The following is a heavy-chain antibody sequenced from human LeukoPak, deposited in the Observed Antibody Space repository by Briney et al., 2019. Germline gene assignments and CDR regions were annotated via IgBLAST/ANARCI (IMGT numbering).Heavy chain of an antibody. Sequence: ASVKVSCKFSGYTLTELSMHWVRQAPGKGLEWMGNFDPEDDETIYAQKFQGRLTMTEDTSTDTAYMVLSSLRSEYTAVYYCARGDYARDYYKNWFDPWGQGTLVSVSS. CDR1: GYTLTELS. V-gene: IGHV1-24*01. D-gene: IGHD4-17*01. CDR3: ARGDYARDYYKNWFDP. J-gene: IGHJ5*02. CDR2: FDPEDDET.